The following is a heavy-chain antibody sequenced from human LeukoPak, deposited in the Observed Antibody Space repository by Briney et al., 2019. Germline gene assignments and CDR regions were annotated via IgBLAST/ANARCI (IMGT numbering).Heavy chain of an antibody. CDR1: GFTFSSYS. V-gene: IGHV3-21*01. CDR2: ISSSSRYI. J-gene: IGHJ6*03. CDR3: ARDREEDYYMDV. Sequence: GGSLRLSCAASGFTFSSYSMNWVRQAPGKGLEWVSSISSSSRYIYYADSVKGRFTISRDNAKNSLFLQMNSLRAEDTAIYYCARDREEDYYMDVWGKGATVTVSS.